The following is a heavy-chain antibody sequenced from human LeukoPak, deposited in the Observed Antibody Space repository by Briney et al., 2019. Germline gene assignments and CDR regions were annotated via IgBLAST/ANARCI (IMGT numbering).Heavy chain of an antibody. J-gene: IGHJ6*04. CDR3: AKPSGRGHYYYYYGMDV. Sequence: GGSLRLSCAASGFTVSSNYMSWVRQAPGKGLEWVSVIYSGGSTYYADSVKGRFTISRDNSKNTLYLQMNSLRAEDTAVYYCAKPSGRGHYYYYYGMDVWGKGTTVTVSS. CDR1: GFTVSSNY. V-gene: IGHV3-53*01. CDR2: IYSGGST.